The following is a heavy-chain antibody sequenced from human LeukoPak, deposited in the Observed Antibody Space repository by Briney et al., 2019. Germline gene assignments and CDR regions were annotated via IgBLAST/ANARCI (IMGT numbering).Heavy chain of an antibody. V-gene: IGHV4-39*07. CDR1: GGYISSSSYY. J-gene: IGHJ5*02. Sequence: SETLSLTCTVSGGYISSSSYYWGWIRQPPGKGLEWIGSIYYSGSTYYNPSLKSRVTISVDTSKNQCSLKLSSVTAADTAVYYCARDRIATIFEWFDPWGQGTLVTVSS. CDR2: IYYSGST. CDR3: ARDRIATIFEWFDP. D-gene: IGHD3-9*01.